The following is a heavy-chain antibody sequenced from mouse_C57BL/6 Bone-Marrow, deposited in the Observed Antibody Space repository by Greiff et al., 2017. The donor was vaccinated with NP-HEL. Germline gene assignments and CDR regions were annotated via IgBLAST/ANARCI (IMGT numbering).Heavy chain of an antibody. J-gene: IGHJ2*01. V-gene: IGHV1-26*01. CDR1: GYTFTDYY. CDR3: ARRPYYYGSSYVVYFDY. CDR2: INPNNGGT. D-gene: IGHD1-1*01. Sequence: EVQLQQSGPELVKPGASVKISCKASGYTFTDYYMNWVKQSHGKSLEWIGDINPNNGGTSYNQKFKGKATLTVDKSSSTAYMELRSLTSEDSAVYYCARRPYYYGSSYVVYFDYWGQGTTLTVSS.